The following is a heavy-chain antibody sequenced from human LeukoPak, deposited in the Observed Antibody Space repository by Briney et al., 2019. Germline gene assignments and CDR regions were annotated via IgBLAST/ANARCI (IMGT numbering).Heavy chain of an antibody. V-gene: IGHV4-34*01. J-gene: IGHJ4*02. CDR2: INHSGST. Sequence: PSETLSLTCAVYGGSFSGYYWSWIRQPPGKGREWIGEINHSGSTNYNPSLKSRVTISVDTSKNQFSLKLSSVTAADTAVYYCARGRYSSSFSDYWGQGTLVTVSS. CDR1: GGSFSGYY. CDR3: ARGRYSSSFSDY. D-gene: IGHD6-13*01.